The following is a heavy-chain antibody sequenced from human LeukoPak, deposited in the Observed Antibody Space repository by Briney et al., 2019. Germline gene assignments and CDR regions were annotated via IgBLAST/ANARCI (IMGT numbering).Heavy chain of an antibody. CDR3: AKDSYSSGYNWFDP. J-gene: IGHJ5*02. Sequence: GGSLRLSCAASGFSFTTFAMNWVRQAPGKGLEWVSGTSGSGGSTYYADSVKGRFTISRDNSKNTLYLQMSSLRAEDTAVYYCAKDSYSSGYNWFDPWGQGTLVTVSS. CDR2: TSGSGGST. D-gene: IGHD3-22*01. CDR1: GFSFTTFA. V-gene: IGHV3-23*01.